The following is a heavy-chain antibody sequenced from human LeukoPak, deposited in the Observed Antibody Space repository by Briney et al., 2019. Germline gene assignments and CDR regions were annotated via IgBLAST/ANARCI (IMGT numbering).Heavy chain of an antibody. J-gene: IGHJ2*01. CDR1: AFTFSTYA. V-gene: IGHV3-23*01. CDR3: AKSPLYIASAEGWYLDL. Sequence: GGSLRLSCAASAFTFSTYAMNWVRQAPGKGLEWVSGISGGGGTTYYTDSVKGRFTISRDNSKNTLYLQMNSLRAEDTAVYYCAKSPLYIASAEGWYLDLWGRGTLVTVSS. CDR2: ISGGGGTT. D-gene: IGHD6-13*01.